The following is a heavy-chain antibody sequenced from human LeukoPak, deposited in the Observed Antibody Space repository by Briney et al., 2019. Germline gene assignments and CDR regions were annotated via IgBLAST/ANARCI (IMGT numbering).Heavy chain of an antibody. CDR2: IGTAGDT. Sequence: GGSVTLSCAASGFTFRTYDIHGVRHVTGKGLEGVSAIGTAGDTYYPGSVKGRFTNSRENAKNSLYLQMNSLRAGDTAVYYCARSGRSSGYGMDVWGQGTTVTVSS. CDR1: GFTFRTYD. V-gene: IGHV3-13*01. J-gene: IGHJ6*02. D-gene: IGHD3-10*01. CDR3: ARSGRSSGYGMDV.